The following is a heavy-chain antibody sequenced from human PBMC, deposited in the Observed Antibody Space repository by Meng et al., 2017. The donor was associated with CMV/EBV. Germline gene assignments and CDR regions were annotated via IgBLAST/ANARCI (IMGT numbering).Heavy chain of an antibody. J-gene: IGHJ4*02. V-gene: IGHV4-34*01. CDR2: INHSGST. Sequence: QVPLQQWGAGLLTPAETLSLPCAVYGGSFSGYYWSWIRQPPGKGLEWIGEINHSGSTNYNPSLKSRVTISVDTSKNQFSLKLSSVTAADTAVYYCARESMVRGEDWGQGTLVTVSS. CDR3: ARESMVRGED. D-gene: IGHD3-10*01. CDR1: GGSFSGYY.